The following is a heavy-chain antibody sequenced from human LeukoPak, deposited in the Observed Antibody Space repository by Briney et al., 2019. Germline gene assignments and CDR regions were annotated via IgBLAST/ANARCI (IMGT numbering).Heavy chain of an antibody. CDR2: IWYDGSNK. CDR1: GFTFSSYG. V-gene: IGHV3-33*01. CDR3: ARDPTVTSTAYDY. D-gene: IGHD4-11*01. Sequence: GGSLRLSCAASGFTFSSYGMHWVRQAPGKGLEWVAVIWYDGSNKYYADSVKGQFTISRDNSKNTLYLQMNSLRAEDTAVYYCARDPTVTSTAYDYWGQGTLVTVSS. J-gene: IGHJ4*02.